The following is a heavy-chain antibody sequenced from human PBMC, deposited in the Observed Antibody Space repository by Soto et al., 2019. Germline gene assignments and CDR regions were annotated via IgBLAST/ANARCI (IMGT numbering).Heavy chain of an antibody. CDR1: GYTYTSYD. V-gene: IGHV1-8*01. D-gene: IGHD3-10*01. CDR2: MNPNSGNT. Sequence: QVQLVQSGAEVKKPGASVKFSCKASGYTYTSYDVNWVRQATGQGLEWMGWMNPNSGNTGYAQKFQGRVTMTRNTSISTAYMELSSLRSEDTAVSYCARGSRINMVRGVIYWGQGTLVTVSS. CDR3: ARGSRINMVRGVIY. J-gene: IGHJ4*02.